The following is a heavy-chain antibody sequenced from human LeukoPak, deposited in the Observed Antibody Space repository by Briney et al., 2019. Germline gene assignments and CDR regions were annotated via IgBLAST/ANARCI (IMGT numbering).Heavy chain of an antibody. J-gene: IGHJ5*02. Sequence: SVKVPCKASGGTFSSYAISWVRQAPGQGLEWMGGIIPIFGTANYAQKFQGRVTITADESTSTAYMELSSLRSEDTAVYYCTVSYDYGDENWFDPWGQGTLVTVSS. CDR3: TVSYDYGDENWFDP. CDR1: GGTFSSYA. CDR2: IIPIFGTA. D-gene: IGHD4-17*01. V-gene: IGHV1-69*01.